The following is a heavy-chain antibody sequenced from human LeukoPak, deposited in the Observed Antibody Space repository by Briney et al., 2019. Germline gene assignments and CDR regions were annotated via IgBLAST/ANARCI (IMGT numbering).Heavy chain of an antibody. V-gene: IGHV1-18*04. D-gene: IGHD3-3*01. Sequence: ASVKVSCKASGYTFTGYYMHWVRQAPGQGLEWMGWISAYNGNTNYAQKLQGRVTMTTDTSTSTAYMELRSLRSDDTAVYYCARSHGTIFGVVIYYYYYMDVWGKGTTVTVSS. J-gene: IGHJ6*03. CDR2: ISAYNGNT. CDR1: GYTFTGYY. CDR3: ARSHGTIFGVVIYYYYYMDV.